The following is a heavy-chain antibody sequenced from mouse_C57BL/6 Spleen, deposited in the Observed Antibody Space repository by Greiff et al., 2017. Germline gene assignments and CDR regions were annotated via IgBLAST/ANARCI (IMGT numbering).Heavy chain of an antibody. V-gene: IGHV1-39*01. CDR1: GYSFTDYN. D-gene: IGHD1-1*01. CDR3: ARRYYGSSSYAMDY. J-gene: IGHJ4*01. CDR2: INPNYGTT. Sequence: VQLKQSGPELVKPGASVKISCKASGYSFTDYNMNWVKQSNGKSLEWIGVINPNYGTTSYNQKFKGKATLTVDQSSSTAYMQLNSLTSEDSAVYYCARRYYGSSSYAMDYWGQGTSVTVSS.